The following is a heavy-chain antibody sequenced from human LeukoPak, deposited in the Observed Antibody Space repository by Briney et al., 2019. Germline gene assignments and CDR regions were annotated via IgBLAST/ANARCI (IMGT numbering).Heavy chain of an antibody. CDR2: ISSSSYI. CDR3: ARDGTAVGINYDY. D-gene: IGHD6-13*01. Sequence: PGGSLRLSCAASGFTFSSYNMNWVRQAPGKGLEWVSSISSSSYIYYADSVKGRFTISRDNAKNSLYLQMNSLRAEDTAVYYCARDGTAVGINYDYWGQGTLVTVSS. CDR1: GFTFSSYN. J-gene: IGHJ4*02. V-gene: IGHV3-21*04.